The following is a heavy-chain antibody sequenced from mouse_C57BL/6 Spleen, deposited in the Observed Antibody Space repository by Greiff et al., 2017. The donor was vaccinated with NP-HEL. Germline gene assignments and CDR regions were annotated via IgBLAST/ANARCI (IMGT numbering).Heavy chain of an antibody. CDR1: GYTFTDYY. CDR2: INPYNGGT. CDR3: ARFEIFFYAMDY. J-gene: IGHJ4*01. V-gene: IGHV1-19*01. Sequence: EVQLQQSGPVLVKPGASVKMSCKASGYTFTDYYMNWVKQSHGKSLEWIGVINPYNGGTSYNQKFKGKATLTVDKSSSTAYMELNSLTSEDSAVYYCARFEIFFYAMDYWGQGTSVTVSS.